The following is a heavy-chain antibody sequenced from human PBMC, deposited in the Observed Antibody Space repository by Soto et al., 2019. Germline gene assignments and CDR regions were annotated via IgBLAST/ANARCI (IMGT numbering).Heavy chain of an antibody. Sequence: ASVKVSCKASGYTFTSYDINWVRQATGQGLEWMGWMNPSSGNTGYAQKFQGRVTMTRNTSISTAYMELSSLRSEDTAVYYCARGHILRYFDWSTGDYWGQGTLVTVSS. CDR2: MNPSSGNT. V-gene: IGHV1-8*01. D-gene: IGHD3-9*01. J-gene: IGHJ4*02. CDR1: GYTFTSYD. CDR3: ARGHILRYFDWSTGDY.